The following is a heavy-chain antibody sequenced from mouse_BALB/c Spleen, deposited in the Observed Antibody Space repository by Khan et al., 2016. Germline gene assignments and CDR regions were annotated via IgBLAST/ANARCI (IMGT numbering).Heavy chain of an antibody. CDR2: IDPENGDT. D-gene: IGHD1-1*01. J-gene: IGHJ2*01. CDR1: VFNIKDYY. Sequence: VQLQQSGAELVRSGASVKLSCTASVFNIKDYYMHWVKQRPEQGLEWIGWIDPENGDTEYAPKFQAKATMTADTSSNAAYLQFSSLTSEDSAVYYCNAIYYGSDVYFDYWGQGTTLTVSS. CDR3: NAIYYGSDVYFDY. V-gene: IGHV14-4*02.